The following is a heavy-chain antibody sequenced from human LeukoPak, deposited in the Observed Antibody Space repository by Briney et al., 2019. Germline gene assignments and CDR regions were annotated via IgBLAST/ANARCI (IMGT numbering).Heavy chain of an antibody. CDR3: ARDFAVVVPAAPSGFDY. CDR2: IRYDGSNK. CDR1: GFTFSSYG. Sequence: GGSLRLSCAASGFTFSSYGMHWVRQAPGKGLEWVAFIRYDGSNKYYADSVKGRFTISRDNSKNTLYLQMNSLRAEDTAVYYCARDFAVVVPAAPSGFDYWGQGTLVTVSS. J-gene: IGHJ4*02. D-gene: IGHD2-2*01. V-gene: IGHV3-30*02.